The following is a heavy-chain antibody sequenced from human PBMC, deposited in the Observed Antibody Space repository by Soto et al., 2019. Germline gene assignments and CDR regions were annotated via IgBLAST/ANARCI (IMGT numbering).Heavy chain of an antibody. CDR2: IYSGGST. V-gene: IGHV4-61*01. J-gene: IGHJ6*02. CDR1: GGFVNSDTHS. CDR3: ARFVRTCSATTCSTRADV. D-gene: IGHD2-2*01. Sequence: SETLSLTCTVSGGFVNSDTHSWSWIRQTPGKRLEWIGFIYSGGSTKNPSLRSRVTMSVDTSKNQFSLKLRSVIVADTAVYHCARFVRTCSATTCSTRADVWGQGITVTVSS.